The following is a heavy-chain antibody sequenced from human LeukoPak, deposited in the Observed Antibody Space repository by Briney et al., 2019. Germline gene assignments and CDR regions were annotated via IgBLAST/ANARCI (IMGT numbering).Heavy chain of an antibody. CDR3: ARGSNSSSFRGFDY. CDR2: INYNGEIT. D-gene: IGHD6-6*01. J-gene: IGHJ4*02. CDR1: GGSFSGYL. V-gene: IGHV4-34*01. Sequence: PSETLSLTCTVSGGSFSGYLWSWLRQPPGKGLEWIGEINYNGEITNYNPSLKSRVTISVDTSKNQFSLKLSSVTAADTAVYYCARGSNSSSFRGFDYWGQGTLVTVSS.